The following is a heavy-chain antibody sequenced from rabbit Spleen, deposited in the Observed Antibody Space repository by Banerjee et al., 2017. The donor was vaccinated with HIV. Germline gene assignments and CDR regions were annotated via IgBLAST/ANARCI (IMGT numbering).Heavy chain of an antibody. Sequence: QEQLEESGGGLVKPGGTLTLTCTASGFSFSTDYYMCWVRQAPGKGLECIACIYGGSSGSTYYASWAKGRFTISKTSSTTVTLQMTSLTAADTATYFCAIDLFGVIGWNFYFWGPGTLVTVS. J-gene: IGHJ4*01. CDR1: GFSFSTDYY. CDR3: AIDLFGVIGWNFYF. V-gene: IGHV1S45*01. CDR2: IYGGSSGST. D-gene: IGHD5-1*01.